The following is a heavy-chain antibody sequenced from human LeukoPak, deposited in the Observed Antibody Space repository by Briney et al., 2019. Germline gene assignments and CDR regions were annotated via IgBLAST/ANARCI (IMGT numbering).Heavy chain of an antibody. D-gene: IGHD3-10*01. V-gene: IGHV4-39*01. CDR1: GGSISSSSYY. CDR3: ARQSLRYSTMVRGCQCDY. Sequence: SETLSLTCTVSGGSISSSSYYWGWIRQPPGKGLEWIGSIYYSGSTYYNPSLKSRVTISVDTSKNQFSLKLSSVTAADTAVYYCARQSLRYSTMVRGCQCDYWGQGTLVTVSS. J-gene: IGHJ4*02. CDR2: IYYSGST.